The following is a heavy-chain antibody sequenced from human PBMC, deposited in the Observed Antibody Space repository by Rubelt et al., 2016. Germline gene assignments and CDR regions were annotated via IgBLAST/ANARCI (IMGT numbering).Heavy chain of an antibody. CDR1: GFTFDDYA. J-gene: IGHJ6*02. CDR3: GRDLTPGGMDV. Sequence: GRSLRLSCAASGFTFDDYAMHWVRQAPGKGLEWVSGISWNSGSIGYADSVKGRFTISRDIAKNSLYLQMNSLRPEDTALYYCGRDLTPGGMDVWGQGTTVTVSS. V-gene: IGHV3-9*01. CDR2: ISWNSGSI. D-gene: IGHD3-9*01.